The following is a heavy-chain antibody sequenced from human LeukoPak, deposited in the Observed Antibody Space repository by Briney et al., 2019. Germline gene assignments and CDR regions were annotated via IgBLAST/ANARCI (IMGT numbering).Heavy chain of an antibody. V-gene: IGHV1-8*01. CDR3: ARGRHIAVAGPLTRAFR. CDR2: MNPNSGIA. D-gene: IGHD6-19*01. J-gene: IGHJ4*02. Sequence: ASVKVSCKASGYTFTSYDINWVRQATGQGLEWMGWMNPNSGIAGYAQKFQGRVTMTRNTSISTAYMELSSLRSEDTAVYYCARGRHIAVAGPLTRAFRWGQGTLVTVSS. CDR1: GYTFTSYD.